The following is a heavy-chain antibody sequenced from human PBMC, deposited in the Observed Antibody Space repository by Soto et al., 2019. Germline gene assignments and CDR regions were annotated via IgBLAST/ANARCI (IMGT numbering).Heavy chain of an antibody. Sequence: PSETLSLTCAVYGGPFSGYYWSWIRQPPGKGLEWIGEINHSGSTNYNPSLKSRVTISVDTSKNQFSLKLSSVTAADTAVYYCARASLPFYYFDYWGQGTLVTVSS. CDR1: GGPFSGYY. CDR2: INHSGST. CDR3: ARASLPFYYFDY. D-gene: IGHD3-16*01. V-gene: IGHV4-34*01. J-gene: IGHJ4*02.